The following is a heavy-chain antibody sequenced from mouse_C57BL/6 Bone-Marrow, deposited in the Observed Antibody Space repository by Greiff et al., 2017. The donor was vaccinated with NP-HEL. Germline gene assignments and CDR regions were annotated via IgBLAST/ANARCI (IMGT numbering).Heavy chain of an antibody. J-gene: IGHJ4*01. CDR1: GFSLTSYG. CDR3: ARKDWDEGGAMDY. D-gene: IGHD4-1*01. Sequence: QVQLKESGPGLVQPSQSLSITCTVSGFSLTSYGVHWVRQSPGKGLEWLGVIWSGGSTDYNAAFISRLSISKDNSKSQVFFKMNSLQADDTAIYYCARKDWDEGGAMDYWGQGTSVTVSS. CDR2: IWSGGST. V-gene: IGHV2-2*01.